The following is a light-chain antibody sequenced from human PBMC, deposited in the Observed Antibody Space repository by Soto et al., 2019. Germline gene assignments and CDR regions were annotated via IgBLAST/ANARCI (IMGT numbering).Light chain of an antibody. V-gene: IGLV3-1*01. CDR3: QAWDSSTVV. Sequence: SYELTQPPSVSVSPGQTASITCSGDKLGDKYACWYQQKPGQSPVLVIYQDTKRPSGIPERFFGSNSGNTATLTISGTQAMDEAYYYCQAWDSSTVVFGGGTKLTVL. J-gene: IGLJ2*01. CDR1: KLGDKY. CDR2: QDT.